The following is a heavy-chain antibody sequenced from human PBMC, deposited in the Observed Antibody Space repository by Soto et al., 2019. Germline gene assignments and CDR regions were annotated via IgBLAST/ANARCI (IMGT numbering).Heavy chain of an antibody. V-gene: IGHV3-30*18. CDR3: VKSLGFCSSSSCSRDYYYYYGMDV. J-gene: IGHJ6*02. D-gene: IGHD2-2*01. CDR2: ISYDGGNK. CDR1: GFTFSSYG. Sequence: PGGSLRLSCAASGFTFSSYGMHWVRRAPGKGLEWVTLISYDGGNKYYADSVKGRFSISRDNSRNTLYLQMNSLRPEDAAVYYCVKSLGFCSSSSCSRDYYYYYGMDVWGQGTTVTVSS.